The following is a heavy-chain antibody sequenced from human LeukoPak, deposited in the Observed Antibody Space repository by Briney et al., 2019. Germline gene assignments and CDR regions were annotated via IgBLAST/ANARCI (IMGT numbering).Heavy chain of an antibody. V-gene: IGHV1-18*01. D-gene: IGHD3-10*01. CDR1: GYTFTSYG. CDR3: ARGDYRMVFDY. Sequence: AAVKVSCKGSGYTFTSYGISWVRQAAGQGVEWMGWISAYNGNTNYAQKLQGRVTMTTDTSTSTAYMELRSRRSDDTAVYYCARGDYRMVFDYWGGGTLVSVSS. CDR2: ISAYNGNT. J-gene: IGHJ4*02.